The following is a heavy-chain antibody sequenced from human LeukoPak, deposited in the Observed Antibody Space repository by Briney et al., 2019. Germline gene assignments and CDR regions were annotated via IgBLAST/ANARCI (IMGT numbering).Heavy chain of an antibody. V-gene: IGHV3-23*01. J-gene: IGHJ4*02. CDR3: AKWGDYDILTGYYVSDF. CDR1: GFTFSSYA. Sequence: GGSLRLFCAASGFTFSSYAMSWVRQAPGKGLEWVSAISGSGGSTYYADSVKGRFTISRDNSKNTLYVEMNTLRAEDTAVYYCAKWGDYDILTGYYVSDFWGQGTLVTVSS. D-gene: IGHD3-9*01. CDR2: ISGSGGST.